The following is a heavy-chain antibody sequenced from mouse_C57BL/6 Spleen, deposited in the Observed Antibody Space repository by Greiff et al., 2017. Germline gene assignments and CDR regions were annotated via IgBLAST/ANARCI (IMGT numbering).Heavy chain of an antibody. Sequence: QVHVKQSGAELVRPGTSVKVSCKASGYAFTNYLIEWVKQRPGQGLEWIGVINPGSGGTNYNEKFKGKVTLTADKSSSTAYMQLSSLTSEDSAVYFCARSAAQAFYFDYWGQGTTLTVSS. J-gene: IGHJ2*01. CDR1: GYAFTNYL. CDR3: ARSAAQAFYFDY. V-gene: IGHV1-54*01. CDR2: INPGSGGT. D-gene: IGHD3-2*02.